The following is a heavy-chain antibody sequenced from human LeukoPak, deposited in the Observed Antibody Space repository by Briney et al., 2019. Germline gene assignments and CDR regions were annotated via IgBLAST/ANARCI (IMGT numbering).Heavy chain of an antibody. Sequence: GGSLRLSCAVSGITLSNYGMSWVRQAPGKGLEWVAGISGSGGSTNYADSVKGRFTISRDNPKNTLFLQMNGLRAEDTAVYFCAKRGVVIRVILVGFHKEAYYFDSWGQGALVTVSS. CDR2: ISGSGGST. D-gene: IGHD3-22*01. J-gene: IGHJ4*02. CDR1: GITLSNYG. V-gene: IGHV3-23*01. CDR3: AKRGVVIRVILVGFHKEAYYFDS.